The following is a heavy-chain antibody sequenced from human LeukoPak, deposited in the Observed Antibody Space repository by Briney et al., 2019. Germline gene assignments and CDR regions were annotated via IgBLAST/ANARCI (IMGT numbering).Heavy chain of an antibody. CDR3: AREASDYVWGPLAST. CDR1: GFTFSTYI. J-gene: IGHJ1*01. D-gene: IGHD3-16*01. V-gene: IGHV4-38-2*02. Sequence: TSGGSLRLSCAASGFTFSTYIMNWVRQTPGKGLEWIGSIYHSGSTYYNPSLNSRVTISIDTSKNQFSLNLTSVTAADTAVYYCAREASDYVWGPLASTWGQGTLVTVSS. CDR2: IYHSGST.